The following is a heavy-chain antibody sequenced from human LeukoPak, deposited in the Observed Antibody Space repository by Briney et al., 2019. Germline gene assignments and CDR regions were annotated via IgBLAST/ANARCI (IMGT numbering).Heavy chain of an antibody. V-gene: IGHV4-59*08. CDR2: IYYSGST. J-gene: IGHJ3*02. Sequence: PSETLSLTCTVSGGSISSYYWSWIRQPPGKGLEWIGYIYYSGSTNYNPSLKSRVTISVDTSKNQFSLKLSSVTAADTAVYYCARPGVGSGRYGAFDIWGQGTMVTVSP. CDR1: GGSISSYY. CDR3: ARPGVGSGRYGAFDI. D-gene: IGHD5-18*01.